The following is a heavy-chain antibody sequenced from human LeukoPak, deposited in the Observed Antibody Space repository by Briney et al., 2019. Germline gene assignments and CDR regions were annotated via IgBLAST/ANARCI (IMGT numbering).Heavy chain of an antibody. CDR3: ARAPYSGSYRGAFDI. CDR1: GYSFTGYY. Sequence: ASVKVSCKASGYSFTGYYIHWVRQAPGQGLEWMRWINPNSGGTNYAQKFQGRVTMTRDTSISTAYMELSRLRSDDTAVYYCARAPYSGSYRGAFDIWGQGTMVTVSS. CDR2: INPNSGGT. J-gene: IGHJ3*02. D-gene: IGHD1-26*01. V-gene: IGHV1-2*02.